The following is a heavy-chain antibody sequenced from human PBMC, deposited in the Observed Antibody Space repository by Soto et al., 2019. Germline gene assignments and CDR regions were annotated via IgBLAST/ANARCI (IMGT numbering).Heavy chain of an antibody. Sequence: PSETLSLTCTVSGGSIGTYYWSWIRQPPGKGLEWIGDIYYSGITNYNPSLKSRVTISLIASKNQFSLKLSSVTAADTAVYYCARGPSFKIFGVVRWFDPWGQGTLVTVSS. CDR2: IYYSGIT. CDR3: ARGPSFKIFGVVRWFDP. D-gene: IGHD3-3*01. J-gene: IGHJ5*02. V-gene: IGHV4-59*01. CDR1: GGSIGTYY.